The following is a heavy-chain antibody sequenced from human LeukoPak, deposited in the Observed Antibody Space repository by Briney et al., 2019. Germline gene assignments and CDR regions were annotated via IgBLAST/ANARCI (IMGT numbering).Heavy chain of an antibody. CDR2: IYTSGST. Sequence: PSETLSLTCTVSGGSISSYYWSWIRQPPGKGLEWIGYIYTSGSTNYNPSLKSRVTISVDTSKNQFSLKLSSVTAADTAVYYCARLRAARNPYYYYYYMDVWGKGTTVTVSS. J-gene: IGHJ6*03. V-gene: IGHV4-4*09. D-gene: IGHD6-6*01. CDR1: GGSISSYY. CDR3: ARLRAARNPYYYYYYMDV.